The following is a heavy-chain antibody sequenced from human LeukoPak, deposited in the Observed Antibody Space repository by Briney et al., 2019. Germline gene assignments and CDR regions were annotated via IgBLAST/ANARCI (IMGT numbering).Heavy chain of an antibody. Sequence: PGGSLRLSCAASGFTFSSYWMHWVRQAPGKGLVWVSRINSDGSSTSYADSVKGRFTISRDNAKNTLYLQMNSLRAEDTAVYYCARAARGITMVRGAPYNWFDPWGQGTLVTVSS. CDR2: INSDGSST. J-gene: IGHJ5*02. CDR1: GFTFSSYW. CDR3: ARAARGITMVRGAPYNWFDP. D-gene: IGHD3-10*01. V-gene: IGHV3-74*01.